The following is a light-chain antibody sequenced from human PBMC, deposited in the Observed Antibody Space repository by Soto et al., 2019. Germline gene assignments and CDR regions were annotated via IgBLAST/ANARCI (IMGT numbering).Light chain of an antibody. CDR2: AAS. J-gene: IGKJ1*01. Sequence: DIQMTQSPSSLSASVGDRVTITCRASQSISSYLNWYQQKPGKAPKLLIFAASSLQSGVPSRFSGSGSGTDFTLTISSLRPEDFATYYCQQSYSTPRTFGEGPKVEI. CDR3: QQSYSTPRT. V-gene: IGKV1-39*01. CDR1: QSISSY.